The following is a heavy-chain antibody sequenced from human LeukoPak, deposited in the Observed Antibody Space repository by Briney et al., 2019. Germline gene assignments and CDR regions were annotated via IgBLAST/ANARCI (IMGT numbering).Heavy chain of an antibody. D-gene: IGHD2-21*01. CDR1: GFTFSSYA. V-gene: IGHV3-23*01. CDR3: AKDRTYCGGDCYSSIDY. Sequence: GGSLRLSCAASGFTFSSYAMSWVRQAPGKGLEWVSAISGSGGSTYYADSVKGRFTISRDNSKNTLYLQMNSLRAEDTAVYYCAKDRTYCGGDCYSSIDYWGQGTLVTVSS. J-gene: IGHJ4*02. CDR2: ISGSGGST.